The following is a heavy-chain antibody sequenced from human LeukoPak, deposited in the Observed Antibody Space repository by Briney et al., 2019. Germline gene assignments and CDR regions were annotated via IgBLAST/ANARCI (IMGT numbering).Heavy chain of an antibody. V-gene: IGHV4-59*01. J-gene: IGHJ4*02. D-gene: IGHD6-13*01. Sequence: SETLSLTCTVSGGSISSYYWSWIRQPPGEGLEWIGYIYYSGTTIYNPSLKSRVTISVDTSKNQFSLKLSSVTAADTAVYYCARGVYIAAAQYGYWGQGTLVTVSS. CDR2: IYYSGTT. CDR3: ARGVYIAAAQYGY. CDR1: GGSISSYY.